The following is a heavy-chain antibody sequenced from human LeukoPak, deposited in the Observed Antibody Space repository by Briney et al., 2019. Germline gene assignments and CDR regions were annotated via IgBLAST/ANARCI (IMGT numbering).Heavy chain of an antibody. D-gene: IGHD3/OR15-3a*01. CDR2: ISNTGSTR. V-gene: IGHV3-48*02. J-gene: IGHJ4*02. CDR1: GFTFSNYG. Sequence: GGSLRLSCAASGFTFSNYGMNWVRQAPGKGLEWISYISNTGSTRYYADSVKGRSTISRDNAENSLSLQMNSLRDEDTAVYYCARDPLDYNGLRNFDYWGQGTLVTVSS. CDR3: ARDPLDYNGLRNFDY.